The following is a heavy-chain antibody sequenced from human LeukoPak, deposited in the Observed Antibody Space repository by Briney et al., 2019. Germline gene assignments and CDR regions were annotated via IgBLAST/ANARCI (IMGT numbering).Heavy chain of an antibody. D-gene: IGHD6-13*01. CDR3: ARDREAPGIAAAGTLFYYYYYMDV. CDR2: ISSSISSF. J-gene: IGHJ6*03. V-gene: IGHV3-21*01. Sequence: GGSLSLSCAASGFTFSSYSMNGVRQAPGKGLEWVSSISSSISSFYSADSVKGRFTISRDNAKNSLYLQMNSLRAEDTAVYYCARDREAPGIAAAGTLFYYYYYMDVWGKGTTVTVSS. CDR1: GFTFSSYS.